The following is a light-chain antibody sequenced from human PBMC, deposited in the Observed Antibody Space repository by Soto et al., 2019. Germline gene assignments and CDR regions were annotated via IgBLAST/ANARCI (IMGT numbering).Light chain of an antibody. CDR3: QQYNDWPPYT. V-gene: IGKV3-15*01. Sequence: EIVMTQSPATLSVSPGERATLSCRASQTVHGALAWYQQKPGQAPTLLLYGASTRATGVPDRFSGSGSGTDFTLTISSLQSEDFAVYYCQQYNDWPPYTFGQGTNVEIK. CDR1: QTVHGA. J-gene: IGKJ2*01. CDR2: GAS.